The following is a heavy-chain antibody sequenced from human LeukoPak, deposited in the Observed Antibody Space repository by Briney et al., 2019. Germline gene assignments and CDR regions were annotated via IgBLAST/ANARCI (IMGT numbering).Heavy chain of an antibody. CDR2: IYYSGST. CDR3: AKAPSLIHAFDI. V-gene: IGHV4-30-4*01. J-gene: IGHJ3*02. Sequence: PSETLSLTCAVSGGSISSGDYYWSWIRQPPGKGLEWIGYIYYSGSTYYNPSLKSRVTISVDTSKNQFSLKLSSVTAADTAVYYCAKAPSLIHAFDIWGQGTMVTVSS. CDR1: GGSISSGDYY.